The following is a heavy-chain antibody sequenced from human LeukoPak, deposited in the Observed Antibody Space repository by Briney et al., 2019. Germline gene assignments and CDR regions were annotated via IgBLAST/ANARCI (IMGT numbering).Heavy chain of an antibody. CDR3: ARGWGERGKCRGGTCNNPQFDY. Sequence: GGSLRPSCAASGFTFDYYWMTWFRQAPGKVLEWLANIKESGSEKYYVDSVKGRFTISRDNAKNSLYLQMNSLRVEDTAVYYCARGWGERGKCRGGTCNNPQFDYWGRGTLVTVSS. J-gene: IGHJ4*02. CDR2: IKESGSEK. CDR1: GFTFDYYW. D-gene: IGHD2-15*01. V-gene: IGHV3-7*01.